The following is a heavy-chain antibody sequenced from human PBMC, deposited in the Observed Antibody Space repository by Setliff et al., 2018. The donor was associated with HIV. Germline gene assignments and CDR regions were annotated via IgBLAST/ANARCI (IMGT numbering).Heavy chain of an antibody. V-gene: IGHV1-24*01. Sequence: ASVKVSCKVSGYSLTELSMHWVRQVPGKGFEWMGGFDPLKGKMVYAQAFRGRVTLTEVKSTETVYMELHRLGSDDTAVYYCTSFIWALGYFDYWGQGALVTGS. J-gene: IGHJ4*02. CDR3: TSFIWALGYFDY. CDR1: GYSLTELS. D-gene: IGHD7-27*01. CDR2: FDPLKGKM.